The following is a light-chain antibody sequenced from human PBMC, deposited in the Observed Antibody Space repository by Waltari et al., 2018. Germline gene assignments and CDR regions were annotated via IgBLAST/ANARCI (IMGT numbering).Light chain of an antibody. CDR3: QHYDSYQYA. Sequence: IQVTQSPSTLSASVGDRVNITCQTSESVNRHLAWYQQKPGRAPNLLIYKASTLETGAPSKFSGSGSGTEFSLTITNLQRDDFATYFCQHYDSYQYAFGPGTKLEIK. V-gene: IGKV1-5*03. CDR2: KAS. J-gene: IGKJ2*01. CDR1: ESVNRH.